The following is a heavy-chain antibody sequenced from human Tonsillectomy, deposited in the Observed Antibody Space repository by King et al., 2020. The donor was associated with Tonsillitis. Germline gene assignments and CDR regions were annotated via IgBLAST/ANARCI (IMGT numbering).Heavy chain of an antibody. D-gene: IGHD3-22*01. CDR1: GGSISSYY. J-gene: IGHJ4*02. Sequence: QLQESGPGLVKPSETLSLTCTVSGGSISSYYWSWIRPPPGKGLEWIGYIYYSGSTNYNPSLKSRVTISVDTSKNQFSLKLSSVTAADPAVYYCARAESYYDSSGYYYVFDYWGQGTLVTVSS. CDR3: ARAESYYDSSGYYYVFDY. V-gene: IGHV4-59*01. CDR2: IYYSGST.